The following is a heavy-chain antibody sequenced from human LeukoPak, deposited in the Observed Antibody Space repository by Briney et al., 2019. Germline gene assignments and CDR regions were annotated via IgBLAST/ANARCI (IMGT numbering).Heavy chain of an antibody. Sequence: GGSLRLSCAASGFTFSSYGMSWVRQAPGKGLECVSVIYSGGNTYYADSVKGRFTISRDNSKNTLYLQMNSLRAEDTAVYYCARKTDSGGQGDHWGPGTLVTVSS. CDR2: IYSGGNT. V-gene: IGHV3-66*01. J-gene: IGHJ4*02. CDR1: GFTFSSYG. CDR3: ARKTDSGGQGDH. D-gene: IGHD3-22*01.